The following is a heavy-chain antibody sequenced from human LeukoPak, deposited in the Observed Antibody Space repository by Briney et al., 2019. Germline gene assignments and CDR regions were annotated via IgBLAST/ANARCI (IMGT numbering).Heavy chain of an antibody. D-gene: IGHD3-22*01. CDR1: GGSISSYY. Sequence: SETLSLTCTVSGGSISSYYWNWIRQPPGKGLEWIGYIYYSGSTNYNPSLKSRVTISVDTSKNQFSLKLSSVTAADTAVYYCARGANSSGYYSIFYFDYWGQGTLVTVSS. CDR3: ARGANSSGYYSIFYFDY. V-gene: IGHV4-59*01. J-gene: IGHJ4*02. CDR2: IYYSGST.